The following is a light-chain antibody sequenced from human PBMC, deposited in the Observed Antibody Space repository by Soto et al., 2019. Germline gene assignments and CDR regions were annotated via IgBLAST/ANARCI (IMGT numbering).Light chain of an antibody. V-gene: IGLV2-14*01. CDR2: EVS. J-gene: IGLJ1*01. Sequence: QSALTQPASVSGSPGQSITISCTGTSSDVGGYNYVPWYQQHPGKAPKLMIYEVSNRPSGVSNRFSGSKSGNTASLTISGLQAEAEADYYCSSDTRSITSVFGNGTKATV. CDR1: SSDVGGYNY. CDR3: SSDTRSITSV.